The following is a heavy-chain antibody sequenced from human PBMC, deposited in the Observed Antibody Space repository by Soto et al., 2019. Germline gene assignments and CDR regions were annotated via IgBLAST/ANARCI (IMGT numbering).Heavy chain of an antibody. CDR3: ARQHSGYGSGSYTRYYYYGMDV. Sequence: SETLSLTCTVSGGSISSSSYYWGWIRQPPGKGLEWIGSIYYSGSTYYNPSLKSRVTISVDTSKNQFSLKLSSVTAADTAVYYCARQHSGYGSGSYTRYYYYGMDVWGQGTTVTVSS. J-gene: IGHJ6*02. D-gene: IGHD3-10*01. CDR2: IYYSGST. V-gene: IGHV4-39*01. CDR1: GGSISSSSYY.